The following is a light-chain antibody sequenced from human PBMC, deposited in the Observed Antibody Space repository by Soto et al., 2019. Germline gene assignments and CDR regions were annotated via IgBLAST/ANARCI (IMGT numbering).Light chain of an antibody. Sequence: DIQVTQSPPTLSASVGDRVTITCRASQTISTWMAWYQQKPGKAPKLLVYDASTVQSGVASRFSGSGAGTEVTLIISGLQPDDSATYYCQQYTNTNNPWMFGQGTKVDIK. CDR3: QQYTNTNNPWM. CDR1: QTISTW. V-gene: IGKV1-5*01. CDR2: DAS. J-gene: IGKJ1*01.